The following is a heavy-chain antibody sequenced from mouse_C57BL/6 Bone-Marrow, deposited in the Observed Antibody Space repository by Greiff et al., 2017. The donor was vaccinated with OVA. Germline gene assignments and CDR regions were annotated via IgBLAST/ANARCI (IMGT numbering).Heavy chain of an antibody. J-gene: IGHJ4*01. CDR2: IYPRSGNT. CDR1: GYTFTSYG. CDR3: ARDSFYAMDY. D-gene: IGHD1-2*01. Sequence: QVQLQQSGAELARPGASVKLSCKASGYTFTSYGISWVKQRTGQGLEWIGEIYPRSGNTYYNEKFKGKATLTADKSSSTAYMELRSLTSEDSAFYFCARDSFYAMDYWGQGTSVTVSS. V-gene: IGHV1-81*01.